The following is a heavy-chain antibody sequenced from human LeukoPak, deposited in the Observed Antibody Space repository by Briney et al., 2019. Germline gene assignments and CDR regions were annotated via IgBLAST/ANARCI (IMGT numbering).Heavy chain of an antibody. CDR1: GYSFSNYW. J-gene: IGHJ4*02. CDR2: IYPGDSDT. D-gene: IGHD3-22*01. CDR3: ARTVYFYDDSGYSYYFDY. Sequence: GESLKISCKGSGYSFSNYWIGWVRQMPGKGLEWMGIIYPGDSDTRYSPSFQGQVTISADKSITTAYLQWSSPKASDTAMYYCARTVYFYDDSGYSYYFDYWGQGTLVTVSS. V-gene: IGHV5-51*01.